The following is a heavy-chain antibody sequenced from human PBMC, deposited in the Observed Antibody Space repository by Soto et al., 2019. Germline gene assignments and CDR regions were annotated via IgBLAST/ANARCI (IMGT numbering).Heavy chain of an antibody. V-gene: IGHV1-58*01. CDR3: AADSPNLSGYFDY. J-gene: IGHJ4*02. D-gene: IGHD2-8*01. Sequence: ASVKVSFKASGFTFTSSAVQWVRQARGQRLEWIGWIVVGSGNTNYAQKFQERVTITRDMSTSTAYMELSSLRSEDTAVYYCAADSPNLSGYFDYWGQGTLVTVSS. CDR2: IVVGSGNT. CDR1: GFTFTSSA.